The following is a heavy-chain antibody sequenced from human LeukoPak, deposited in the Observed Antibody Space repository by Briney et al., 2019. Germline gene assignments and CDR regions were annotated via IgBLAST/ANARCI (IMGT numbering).Heavy chain of an antibody. J-gene: IGHJ3*02. CDR2: INPNSGGT. Sequence: ASVKVSCKASGYTFTGYYMHWVRQAPGQGLEWMGWINPNSGGTNYAQKFQGRVTMTRDTSISTAYMELSSLRSEDTAVYYCARSDLSSGSDAFDIWGQGTMVTVSS. D-gene: IGHD3-22*01. CDR1: GYTFTGYY. V-gene: IGHV1-2*02. CDR3: ARSDLSSGSDAFDI.